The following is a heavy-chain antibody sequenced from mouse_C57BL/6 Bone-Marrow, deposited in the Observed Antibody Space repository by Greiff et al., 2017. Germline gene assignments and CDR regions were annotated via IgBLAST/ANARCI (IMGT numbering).Heavy chain of an antibody. J-gene: IGHJ3*01. Sequence: VQLQQSGTVLARPGASVKMSCKTSGYTFTSYWMHWVKQRPGQGLEWIGAIYPGNSDTSYNQKFKGKAKLTAVTSASTAYMELSSLTNEDSAVYYCTNKKNYYYGSSYGFAYWGQGTLVTVSA. CDR2: IYPGNSDT. CDR1: GYTFTSYW. CDR3: TNKKNYYYGSSYGFAY. D-gene: IGHD1-1*01. V-gene: IGHV1-5*01.